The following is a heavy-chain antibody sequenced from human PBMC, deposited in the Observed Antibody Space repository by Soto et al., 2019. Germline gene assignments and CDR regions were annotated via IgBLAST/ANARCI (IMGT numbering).Heavy chain of an antibody. J-gene: IGHJ4*02. D-gene: IGHD3-3*01. CDR3: ARGPSYYDFWSGYDPPLIDY. CDR1: GGSFSGYY. CDR2: INHSGST. Sequence: SETLSLTCAVYGGSFSGYYWSWIRQPPGKGLEWIGEINHSGSTNYNPSLKSRVTISVDTSKNQFSLKLSSVTAADTAVYYCARGPSYYDFWSGYDPPLIDYWGQGTLVTVSS. V-gene: IGHV4-34*01.